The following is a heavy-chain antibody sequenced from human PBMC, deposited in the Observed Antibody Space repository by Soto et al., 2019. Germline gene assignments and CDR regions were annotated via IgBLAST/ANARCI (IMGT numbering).Heavy chain of an antibody. CDR2: TYYRSKWYN. CDR3: ARATIFGVVTYYYYGMDV. V-gene: IGHV6-1*01. J-gene: IGHJ6*02. D-gene: IGHD3-3*01. Sequence: SQTLSLTCVISGDSVSSNSAAWNWIRQSPSRGLEWLGRTYYRSKWYNDYAVPVKSRITINPDTSKNQFSLQLNSVTPEDTAVYYCARATIFGVVTYYYYGMDVWGQGTTVTSP. CDR1: GDSVSSNSAA.